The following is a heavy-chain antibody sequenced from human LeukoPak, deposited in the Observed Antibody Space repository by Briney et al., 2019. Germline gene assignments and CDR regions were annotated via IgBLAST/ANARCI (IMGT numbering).Heavy chain of an antibody. CDR3: AIYFERGLGVIDY. Sequence: PGGSLRLSCAASGFTFSSYSMNWVRQAPGKGLVWVSRINDDGSSTSYADSVKGRFTISRDNAKNTLYLQMNSLRVEDTAVYYCAIYFERGLGVIDYWGQGTLVTVSS. CDR1: GFTFSSYS. D-gene: IGHD3-10*01. V-gene: IGHV3-74*01. CDR2: INDDGSST. J-gene: IGHJ4*02.